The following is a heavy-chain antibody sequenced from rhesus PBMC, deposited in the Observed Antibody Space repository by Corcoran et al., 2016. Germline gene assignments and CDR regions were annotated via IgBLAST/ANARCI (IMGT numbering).Heavy chain of an antibody. V-gene: IGHV3-54*02. CDR1: GFTFRTYG. J-gene: IGHJ6*01. CDR2: ISFNESKK. CDR3: VRGFYGLDS. Sequence: EVQLVESGGGLVQPGGSLRLSCEASGFTFRTYGIHWVRQAPGKGLEWVAVISFNESKKYYADSMQDRFTISRDNSKNMVSLQMNNLKLEDTAVYYCVRGFYGLDSWGQGVVVTVSS.